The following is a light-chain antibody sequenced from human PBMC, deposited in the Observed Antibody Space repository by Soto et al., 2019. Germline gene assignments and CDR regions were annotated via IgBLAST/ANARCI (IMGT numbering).Light chain of an antibody. CDR1: QSVSSNY. V-gene: IGKV3-20*01. CDR2: GAS. J-gene: IGKJ3*01. Sequence: EIVLTQSPDTLSLSPGERVTLSCRASQSVSSNYLAWYQQKPGQAPRLLIYGASSRATGIPDRFSGSGSGTDFTLAISRLEPEDFAVYYCQQYGSSPGLFTFGPGTKVDIK. CDR3: QQYGSSPGLFT.